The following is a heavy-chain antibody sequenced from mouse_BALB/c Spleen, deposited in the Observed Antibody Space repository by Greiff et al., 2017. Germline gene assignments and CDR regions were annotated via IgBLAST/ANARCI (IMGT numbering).Heavy chain of an antibody. CDR2: ISDGGSYT. Sequence: VQLKESGGGLVKPGGSLKLSCAASGFTFSDYYMYWVRQTPEKRLEWVATISDGGSYTYYPDSVKGRFTISRDNAKNNLYLQMSSLKSEDTAMYYCARGRAMDYWGQGTSVTVSS. J-gene: IGHJ4*01. CDR3: ARGRAMDY. CDR1: GFTFSDYY. V-gene: IGHV5-4*02.